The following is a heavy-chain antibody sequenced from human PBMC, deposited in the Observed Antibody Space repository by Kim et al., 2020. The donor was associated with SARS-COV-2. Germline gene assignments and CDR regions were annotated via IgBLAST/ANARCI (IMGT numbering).Heavy chain of an antibody. D-gene: IGHD3-22*01. Sequence: SETLSLTCAVYGGSFSGYYWSWIRQPPGKGLEWIGEINHSGSTNYNPSLKSRVTISVDTSKNQFSLKLSSVTAADTAVYYCARVVRITMIVVFDPWGQGTLVTVSS. V-gene: IGHV4-34*01. CDR1: GGSFSGYY. CDR3: ARVVRITMIVVFDP. CDR2: INHSGST. J-gene: IGHJ5*02.